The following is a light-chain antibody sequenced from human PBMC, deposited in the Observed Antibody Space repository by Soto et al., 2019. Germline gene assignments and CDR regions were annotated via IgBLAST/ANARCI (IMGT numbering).Light chain of an antibody. Sequence: EIVMTQSPATLSVSPGERATLSCRASQSVGSNLAWYQQKPGQAPRLLIYGASTRATGNPARFSGSGSGTEFTLTISSLQCEDFAIYFCQEYNNWPPDRTFGQGTKVEIK. CDR3: QEYNNWPPDRT. J-gene: IGKJ1*01. CDR1: QSVGSN. CDR2: GAS. V-gene: IGKV3-15*01.